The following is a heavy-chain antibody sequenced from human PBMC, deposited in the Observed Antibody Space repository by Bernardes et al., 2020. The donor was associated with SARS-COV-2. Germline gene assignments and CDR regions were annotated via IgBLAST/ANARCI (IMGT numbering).Heavy chain of an antibody. J-gene: IGHJ4*02. CDR3: ASPPYCSGGSCIDY. Sequence: SETLSLTCTVSGGSISSSSYYWGWIRQPPGKGLEWIGSIYYSGSTYYNPSLKSRVTISVDTSKNQFSLKLSSVTAADTAVYYCASPPYCSGGSCIDYWGQGTVVTVSS. V-gene: IGHV4-39*01. CDR1: GGSISSSSYY. CDR2: IYYSGST. D-gene: IGHD2-15*01.